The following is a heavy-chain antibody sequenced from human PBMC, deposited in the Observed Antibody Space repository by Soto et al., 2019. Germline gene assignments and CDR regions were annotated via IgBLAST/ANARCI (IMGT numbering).Heavy chain of an antibody. CDR3: AKGDYDFWSGYQDY. D-gene: IGHD3-3*01. V-gene: IGHV3-23*01. Sequence: GGSLRLSCAASGFTFSSYAMSWVRQAPGKGLEWVSAISGSGGSTYYADSMKGRFTISRDNSKNTLYLQMNSLRAEDTAVYYCAKGDYDFWSGYQDYWGHGTLVTVSS. J-gene: IGHJ4*01. CDR2: ISGSGGST. CDR1: GFTFSSYA.